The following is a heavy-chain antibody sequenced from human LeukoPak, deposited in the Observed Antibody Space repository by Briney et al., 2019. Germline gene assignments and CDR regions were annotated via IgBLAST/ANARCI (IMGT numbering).Heavy chain of an antibody. CDR2: INWNSGSI. V-gene: IGHV3-9*01. Sequence: QPGGSLRLSCAASGFKFDDYALHWVRQAPGRGREWVSGINWNSGSIGYADSVKGRFIISRDNANNSLHLQMDSLRPEDTAFYFCARDSRSGWYGGNFEHWGRGTLVTVSS. J-gene: IGHJ1*01. D-gene: IGHD6-19*01. CDR3: ARDSRSGWYGGNFEH. CDR1: GFKFDDYA.